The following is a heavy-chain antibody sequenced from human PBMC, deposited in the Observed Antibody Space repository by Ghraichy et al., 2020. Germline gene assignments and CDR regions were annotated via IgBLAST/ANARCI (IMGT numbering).Heavy chain of an antibody. V-gene: IGHV4-31*03. CDR2: IYYNGST. CDR3: ARGSPYYGMDV. Sequence: SETLSLTCTVSGGSISSGGYYWSWIRQHPGKGLEWIGYIYYNGSTYYNPSLKSRVTISVDTSKNQFSLKLSSVTAADTAVYYCARGSPYYGMDVWGQGTTVTVSS. J-gene: IGHJ6*02. CDR1: GGSISSGGYY.